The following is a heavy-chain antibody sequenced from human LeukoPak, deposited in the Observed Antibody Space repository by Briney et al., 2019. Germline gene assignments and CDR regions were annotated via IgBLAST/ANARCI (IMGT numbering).Heavy chain of an antibody. CDR3: ARGYSAAYSPPKWFDP. V-gene: IGHV5-51*06. CDR2: IYPGDSDT. CDR1: GYNFTNYW. J-gene: IGHJ5*02. Sequence: GESLKISCKTYGYNFTNYWIAWVRQMPGKGLEYMGIIYPGDSDTRYNPSFQGQFTISANKSLNTAYLQWRTLKASDTAIYYCARGYSAAYSPPKWFDPWGQGTLVTVSS. D-gene: IGHD2-15*01.